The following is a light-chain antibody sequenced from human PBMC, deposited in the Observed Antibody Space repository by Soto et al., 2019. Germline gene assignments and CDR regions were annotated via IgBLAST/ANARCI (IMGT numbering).Light chain of an antibody. CDR1: QSINSW. Sequence: DIQMTQSPSTLSASVGDRVTITCRASQSINSWLAWYQQKPGKAPKLLIYKASILESGVSSRFSGYGSGTEFTLTISSLQPDDFATYYCQQYEGYWTFGQGTKVEIK. J-gene: IGKJ1*01. V-gene: IGKV1-5*03. CDR2: KAS. CDR3: QQYEGYWT.